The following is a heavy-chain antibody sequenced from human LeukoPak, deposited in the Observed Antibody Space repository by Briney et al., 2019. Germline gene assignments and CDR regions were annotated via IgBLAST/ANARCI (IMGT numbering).Heavy chain of an antibody. CDR2: ISSSSSTI. J-gene: IGHJ4*02. CDR1: GFIFRSYS. Sequence: PGGSLRLSCAASGFIFRSYSMNWVRQAPGKGLEWVSYISSSSSTIYYADSVKGRFTISRDNAKNSLYLQMNSQRAEDTAVYYCARGGPYDSSGSLFDYWGQGTLVTVSS. V-gene: IGHV3-48*01. CDR3: ARGGPYDSSGSLFDY. D-gene: IGHD3-22*01.